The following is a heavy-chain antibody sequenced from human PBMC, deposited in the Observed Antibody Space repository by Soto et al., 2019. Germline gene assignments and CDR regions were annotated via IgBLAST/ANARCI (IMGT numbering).Heavy chain of an antibody. CDR3: ARVGGRTYDWYYYYGVDV. CDR2: IYPGDSDT. D-gene: IGHD3-9*01. J-gene: IGHJ6*02. V-gene: IGHV5-51*01. CDR1: GYNFNTYW. Sequence: PGESLKISCKGSGYNFNTYWIVWVRQMPGQGLEWMGIIYPGDSDTTYSPSFQGQVTISADKSISTAYLQWSSLKASDTAMYYCARVGGRTYDWYYYYGVDVWGQGTTVTVSS.